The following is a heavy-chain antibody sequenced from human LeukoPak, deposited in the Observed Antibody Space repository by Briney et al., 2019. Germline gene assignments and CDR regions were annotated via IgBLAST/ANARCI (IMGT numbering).Heavy chain of an antibody. CDR1: GGSISSGGYY. D-gene: IGHD2-15*01. CDR3: ARVVGYCSGGSCYSRTFDY. J-gene: IGHJ4*02. Sequence: SETLSLTCTVSGGSISSGGYYWSWIRQHPGKGLEWIGYIYYSGSTYYNPSLKSRVTISVDTSKNQFSLKLSSVTAADTAVYYCARVVGYCSGGSCYSRTFDYWGQGTLVTVSS. CDR2: IYYSGST. V-gene: IGHV4-31*03.